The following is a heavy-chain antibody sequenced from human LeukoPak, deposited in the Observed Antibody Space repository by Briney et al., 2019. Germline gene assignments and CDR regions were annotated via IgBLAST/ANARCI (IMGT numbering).Heavy chain of an antibody. CDR2: ISWNSGSI. V-gene: IGHV3-9*01. Sequence: PGGSLRLPCAASGFTFYDYAMHWVRQAPGKGLEWVSGISWNSGSIGYADSVKGRFTISRDNAKNSLYLQMNSLRAEDTALYYCAKDKGYSSSWYSAFDIWGQGTMVTVSS. D-gene: IGHD6-13*01. CDR3: AKDKGYSSSWYSAFDI. J-gene: IGHJ3*02. CDR1: GFTFYDYA.